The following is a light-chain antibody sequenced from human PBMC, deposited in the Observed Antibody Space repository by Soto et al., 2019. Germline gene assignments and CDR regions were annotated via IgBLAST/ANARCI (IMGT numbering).Light chain of an antibody. Sequence: DIQMTQSPSSVSASVGDRVTITCRASQGINSWLAWYQQKPGRAPKLLFYAASILQSGVPSRFSGSGSGTDFTLTITSLQPEDFATYYCHQLNSFPITFGQGTRLEIK. V-gene: IGKV1D-12*01. CDR2: AAS. CDR3: HQLNSFPIT. CDR1: QGINSW. J-gene: IGKJ5*01.